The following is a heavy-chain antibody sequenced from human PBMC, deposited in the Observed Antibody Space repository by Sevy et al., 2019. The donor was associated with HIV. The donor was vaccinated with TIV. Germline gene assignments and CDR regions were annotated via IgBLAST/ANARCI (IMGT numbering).Heavy chain of an antibody. V-gene: IGHV3-23*01. Sequence: GGSLRLSCAASGFTFSIYAMTWVRQAPGKGLKWVSTISSSGTSTYYADSVKGRFTISRDNSKNTLYLQMNSLRAEDTAVYYCATDHANNWFDPWGQGTLVTVSS. CDR2: ISSSGTST. CDR3: ATDHANNWFDP. J-gene: IGHJ5*02. CDR1: GFTFSIYA.